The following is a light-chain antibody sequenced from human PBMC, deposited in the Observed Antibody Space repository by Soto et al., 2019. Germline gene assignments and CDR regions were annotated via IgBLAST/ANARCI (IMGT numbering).Light chain of an antibody. CDR3: QQYNTWPPIT. CDR1: QSVRNN. CDR2: YAS. J-gene: IGKJ5*01. Sequence: EIMMTQSPATLSVSPGERATLSCRASQSVRNNLDWYQQKPCQAPRLLIYYASTRATGIPARFSGSGSGTEFTLTISSLQSEDFALYYCQQYNTWPPITFGQGTRLEIK. V-gene: IGKV3-15*01.